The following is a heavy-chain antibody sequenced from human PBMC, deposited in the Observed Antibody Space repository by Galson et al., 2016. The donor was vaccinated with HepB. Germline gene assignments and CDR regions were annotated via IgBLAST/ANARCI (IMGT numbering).Heavy chain of an antibody. CDR2: INHSGSS. CDR3: ARGKSVRVVGYYYYYGMDV. J-gene: IGHJ6*02. CDR1: GGSFSGYY. V-gene: IGHV4-34*01. Sequence: ETLSLTCAVYGGSFSGYYWSWIRQPPGKGLEWIGKINHSGSSNYNPSLKSRVTISVDTSKSPFSLELTSVTAADTAVYYCARGKSVRVVGYYYYYGMDVWGQGTTVTVS. D-gene: IGHD3-10*02.